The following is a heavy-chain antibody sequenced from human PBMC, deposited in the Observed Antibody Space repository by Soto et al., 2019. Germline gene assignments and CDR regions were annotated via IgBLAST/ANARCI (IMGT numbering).Heavy chain of an antibody. CDR3: TLSYGDSYYYYYGMYV. Sequence: RGESLKISCVGSGFSFSRYTVGWVRQVPGKGLKWMGVIHPGNSDTRYSPYFQGQVTISADKSICTAYLQWSSLKASDTSMFYCTLSYGDSYYYYYGMYVWGQGTTVTVSS. CDR2: IHPGNSDT. J-gene: IGHJ6*02. CDR1: GFSFSRYT. V-gene: IGHV5-51*01. D-gene: IGHD4-17*01.